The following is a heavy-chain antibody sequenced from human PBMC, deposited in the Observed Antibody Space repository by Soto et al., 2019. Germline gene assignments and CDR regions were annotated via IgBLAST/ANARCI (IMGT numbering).Heavy chain of an antibody. J-gene: IGHJ4*02. D-gene: IGHD3-10*01. V-gene: IGHV1-18*01. CDR2: IISYNGNT. CDR3: ARVHIVWGIITHEKGFDC. CDR1: GYSFTTYG. Sequence: QVQLVQSGAEVKKPGASVTVSCKASGYSFTTYGISWVRQAPGQGLEWMGWIISYNGNTKYAQKLQGRVTVTTDASTSTAYMELRSLRSEDTAVYYCARVHIVWGIITHEKGFDCWGQGTLVTVSS.